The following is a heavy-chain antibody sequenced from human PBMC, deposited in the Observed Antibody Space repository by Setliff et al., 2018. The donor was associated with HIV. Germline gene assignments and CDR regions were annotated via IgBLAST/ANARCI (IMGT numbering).Heavy chain of an antibody. J-gene: IGHJ4*02. D-gene: IGHD3-3*01. CDR3: ASEKKAWSVSDSFYEY. CDR1: GLSMSYNY. Sequence: SETLSLTFTVSGLSMSYNYWTWIRQSPGKGLEWIGYVHYSGSTRYNPSLKSRVTISVDTSKKKFSLKLTSMTATDTAVYYCASEKKAWSVSDSFYEYWGQGVPVTVSS. CDR2: VHYSGST. V-gene: IGHV4-59*01.